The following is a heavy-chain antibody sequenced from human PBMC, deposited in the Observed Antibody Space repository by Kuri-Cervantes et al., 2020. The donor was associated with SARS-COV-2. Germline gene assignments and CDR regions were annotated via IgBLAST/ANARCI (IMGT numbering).Heavy chain of an antibody. V-gene: IGHV3-66*02. D-gene: IGHD3-10*01. CDR2: IYSGGST. CDR3: ARVGPLWFGELLV. J-gene: IGHJ6*04. CDR1: GYTFTSYG. Sequence: SCKASGYTFTSYGISWVRQAPGKGLEWVSVIYSGGSTYYADSVKGRFTISRDNSKNTLYLQMNSLRAEDTAVYYCARVGPLWFGELLVWGKGTTVTVSS.